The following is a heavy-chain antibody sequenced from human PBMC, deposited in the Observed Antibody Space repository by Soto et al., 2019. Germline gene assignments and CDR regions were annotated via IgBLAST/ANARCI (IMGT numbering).Heavy chain of an antibody. Sequence: PSETLSLTCAVSGGSISSSNWWSWVRQPPGKGLEWIGEIYHSGSTNYNPSLKSRVTISVDKSKNQFSLNLSSVTAADTAVYYCARDQGRADTAMPYNWSDPGGQGTLVTVS. V-gene: IGHV4-4*02. J-gene: IGHJ5*02. D-gene: IGHD5-18*01. CDR3: ARDQGRADTAMPYNWSDP. CDR2: IYHSGST. CDR1: GGSISSSNW.